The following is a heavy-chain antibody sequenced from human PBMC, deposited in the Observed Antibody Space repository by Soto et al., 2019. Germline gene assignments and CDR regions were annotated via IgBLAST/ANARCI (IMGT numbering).Heavy chain of an antibody. CDR1: GFTFDNYA. Sequence: EVQLLESGGGLVQPGGSLRLSCTASGFTFDNYAMAWVRQAPGKGLEWVAGISGSGERTNYVDSVKGRFTISRDNSKNRLYLQMKSLRAEDTVLYYCAKDYGVRGIMTNLFDSWGQGTLVAVSS. V-gene: IGHV3-23*01. D-gene: IGHD3-10*01. CDR3: AKDYGVRGIMTNLFDS. CDR2: ISGSGERT. J-gene: IGHJ5*01.